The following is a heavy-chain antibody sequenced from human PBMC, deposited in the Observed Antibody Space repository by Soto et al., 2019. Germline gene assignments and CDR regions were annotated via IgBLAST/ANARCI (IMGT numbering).Heavy chain of an antibody. J-gene: IGHJ4*02. V-gene: IGHV3-48*01. CDR1: GFTFSSYS. CDR2: ISSSSSTI. Sequence: PGGSLRLSCAASGFTFSSYSMNWVRQAPGKGLEWVSYISSSSSTIYYADSVKGRFTISRDNAKNSLYLQMNSLRAEDTAVYYCAREDYDILTGYYNGYWGQGTLVTAPQ. D-gene: IGHD3-9*01. CDR3: AREDYDILTGYYNGY.